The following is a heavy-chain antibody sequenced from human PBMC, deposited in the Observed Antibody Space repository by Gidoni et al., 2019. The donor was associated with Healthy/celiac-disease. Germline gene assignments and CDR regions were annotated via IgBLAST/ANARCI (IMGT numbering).Heavy chain of an antibody. V-gene: IGHV3-9*01. CDR1: GFTFADYA. J-gene: IGHJ3*02. Sequence: EVQLVVSGGGVVQPGRSPRLSCAGSGFTFADYAMHWGRQVPATALEWVSGISWKSGSIGYADSVKGRFTISRDNAKNSLYLQMNSLRAEDTALYYCAKDNQMATHGGASDIWGQGTMVTVSS. CDR2: ISWKSGSI. CDR3: AKDNQMATHGGASDI. D-gene: IGHD5-12*01.